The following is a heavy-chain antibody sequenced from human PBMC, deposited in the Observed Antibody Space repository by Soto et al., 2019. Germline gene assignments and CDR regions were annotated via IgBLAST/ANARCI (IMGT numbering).Heavy chain of an antibody. CDR1: GFTFSSYA. CDR2: ISGSGGST. CDR3: AKDSPEGGPPVTTYVIFDY. Sequence: GGSLRLPCAASGFTFSSYAMSWVRQAPGKGLEWVSAISGSGGSTYYADSVKGRFTISRDNSKNTLYLQMNSLRAEDTAVYYCAKDSPEGGPPVTTYVIFDYWGQGTLVTVSS. V-gene: IGHV3-23*01. D-gene: IGHD4-17*01. J-gene: IGHJ4*02.